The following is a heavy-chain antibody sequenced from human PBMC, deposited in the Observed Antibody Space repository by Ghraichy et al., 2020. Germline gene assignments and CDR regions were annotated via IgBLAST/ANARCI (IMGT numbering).Heavy chain of an antibody. CDR2: IYYSGST. V-gene: IGHV4-59*01. Sequence: SETLSLTCTVSGGSISSYYWSWIRQPPGKGLEWIGYIYYSGSTNYNPSLKSRVTISVDTSKNQFSLKLSSVTAADTAVYYCARALPTVTNAFDIWGQGTMVTVSS. CDR3: ARALPTVTNAFDI. J-gene: IGHJ3*02. D-gene: IGHD4-11*01. CDR1: GGSISSYY.